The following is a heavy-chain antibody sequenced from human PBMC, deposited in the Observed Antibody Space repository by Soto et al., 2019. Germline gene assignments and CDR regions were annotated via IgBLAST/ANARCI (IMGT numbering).Heavy chain of an antibody. CDR3: ARARPGIAVAGTKGSGWFDP. D-gene: IGHD6-19*01. CDR1: GYTFTSYY. CDR2: INPSGGST. J-gene: IGHJ5*02. V-gene: IGHV1-46*01. Sequence: VASVKVSCKASGYTFTSYYMHWVRQAPGQGLEWMGIINPSGGSTSYAQKFQGRVTMTRDTSMSTVYMELSSLRSEDTAVYYCARARPGIAVAGTKGSGWFDPWGQGTLVTVSS.